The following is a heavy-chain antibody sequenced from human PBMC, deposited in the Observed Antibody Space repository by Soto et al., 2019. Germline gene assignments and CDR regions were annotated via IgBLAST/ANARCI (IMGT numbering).Heavy chain of an antibody. CDR2: IYYSGST. J-gene: IGHJ4*02. V-gene: IGHV4-39*01. D-gene: IGHD1-1*01. CDR3: ARRLNGNSDY. Sequence: QLQLQESGPGLVKPSETLSLTCTVSGGSISSSSYYWGWIRQPPGKGLEWIGSIYYSGSTYYNPSHKVRVPISVVTSKIQVSLYVSSVTAADTAVYYWARRLNGNSDYWGQGTLVTVSS. CDR1: GGSISSSSYY.